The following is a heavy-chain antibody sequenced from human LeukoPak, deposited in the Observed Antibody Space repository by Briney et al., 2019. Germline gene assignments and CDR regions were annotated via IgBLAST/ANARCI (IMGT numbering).Heavy chain of an antibody. CDR1: GFTFSSYW. V-gene: IGHV3-7*01. Sequence: QTGGSLRLSCAASGFTFSSYWMSWVRQAPGKGLEWVANIKQDGSEKYYVDSVKGRFTISRDNAKNSLYLQMNSLRAEDTAVYYCARHYYVSGSYNDYFDYWGQGTLVTVSS. D-gene: IGHD3-10*01. J-gene: IGHJ4*02. CDR2: IKQDGSEK. CDR3: ARHYYVSGSYNDYFDY.